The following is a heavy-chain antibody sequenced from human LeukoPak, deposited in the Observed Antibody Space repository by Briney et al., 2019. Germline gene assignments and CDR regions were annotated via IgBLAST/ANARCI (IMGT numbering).Heavy chain of an antibody. CDR3: ARHGVATIPYFDY. J-gene: IGHJ4*02. V-gene: IGHV5-51*01. CDR2: IYPGDSDT. D-gene: IGHD5-12*01. CDR1: GYSFTSYW. Sequence: GESLKISCKGSGYSFTSYWIGWVRPMPGKGLEWMGIIYPGDSDTRYSPSFQGQVTISADRSISTAYLQWSSLKASDTAMYYCARHGVATIPYFDYWGQGTLVTVS.